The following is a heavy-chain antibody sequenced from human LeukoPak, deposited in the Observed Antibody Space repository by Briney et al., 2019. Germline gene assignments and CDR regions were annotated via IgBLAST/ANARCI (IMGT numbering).Heavy chain of an antibody. D-gene: IGHD2-8*01. CDR3: ARDPTIVLMVYAPPFDY. J-gene: IGHJ4*02. CDR1: GFTFSSYA. V-gene: IGHV3-30-3*01. CDR2: ISYDGSNK. Sequence: PGGSLRLSCAASGFTFSSYAMHWVRQAPGKGLEWVAVISYDGSNKYYADSVKGRFTISRDNSKNTLYLQMNSLRAEDTAVYYRARDPTIVLMVYAPPFDYWGQGTLVTVSS.